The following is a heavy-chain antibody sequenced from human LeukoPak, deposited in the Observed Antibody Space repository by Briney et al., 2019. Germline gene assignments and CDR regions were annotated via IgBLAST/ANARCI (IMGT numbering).Heavy chain of an antibody. CDR3: ASRKLGNDY. CDR1: GFYINSGGYS. D-gene: IGHD7-27*01. V-gene: IGHV4-61*08. J-gene: IGHJ4*02. CDR2: IYHTGST. Sequence: PSETLSLTCSVSGFYINSGGYSWSWVRQPPGKGLEWIGYIYHTGSTSYSPSLKSRVTISADTSQNQFSLKLSSVTAADTAVYYCASRKLGNDYWGQGTLVTVSS.